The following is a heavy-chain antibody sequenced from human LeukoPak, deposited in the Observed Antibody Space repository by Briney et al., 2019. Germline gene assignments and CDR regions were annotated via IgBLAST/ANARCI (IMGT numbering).Heavy chain of an antibody. CDR1: GYTFTSYG. J-gene: IGHJ4*02. V-gene: IGHV1-18*01. CDR2: ISAYNGNT. CDR3: ARETYSNILTGTDY. D-gene: IGHD3-9*01. Sequence: GASVKVSCKASGYTFTSYGISWVRQAPGQGLEWMGWISAYNGNTNYAQKLQGRVTMTTDTSTSKAYMELRSLRSDYTAVYYCARETYSNILTGTDYWGPGTLVTVSS.